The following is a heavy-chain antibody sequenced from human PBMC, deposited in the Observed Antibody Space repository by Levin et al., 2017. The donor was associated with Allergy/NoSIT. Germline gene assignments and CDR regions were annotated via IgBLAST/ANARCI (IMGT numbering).Heavy chain of an antibody. D-gene: IGHD4-17*01. J-gene: IGHJ4*02. CDR2: IIPILGIA. Sequence: KISCKASGGTFSSYAISWVRQAPGQGLEWMGRIIPILGIANYAQKFQGRVTITADKSTSTAYMELSSLRSEDTAVYYCARGDYGDYLAYFDYWGQGTLVTVSS. CDR1: GGTFSSYA. CDR3: ARGDYGDYLAYFDY. V-gene: IGHV1-69*04.